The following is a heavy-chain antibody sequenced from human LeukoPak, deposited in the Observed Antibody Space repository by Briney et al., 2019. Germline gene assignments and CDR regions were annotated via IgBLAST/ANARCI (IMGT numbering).Heavy chain of an antibody. V-gene: IGHV1-8*01. D-gene: IGHD3-22*01. Sequence: ASVKVSCKASGYTFTSYDINWVRQATGQGLEWMGWMNPNSGNTGYAQKFQGRVTMTRNTSISTAYMELSSLRSEDTAVYYCARRIAMIVVVIVDAFDIWGQGTMVTVSS. CDR1: GYTFTSYD. J-gene: IGHJ3*02. CDR3: ARRIAMIVVVIVDAFDI. CDR2: MNPNSGNT.